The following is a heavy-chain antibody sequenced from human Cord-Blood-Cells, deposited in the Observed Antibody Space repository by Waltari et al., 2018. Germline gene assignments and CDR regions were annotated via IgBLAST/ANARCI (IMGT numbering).Heavy chain of an antibody. J-gene: IGHJ4*02. Sequence: QVQLVESGGGVVQPGRSLRLSCAASGFTFSSYGMHWVRQAPGKGLEWVAVISYDGSNKYYADSVKGRFTISRDNSKNTLYLQMNSLRAEDTAVYYCANHPSAAGDYWGQGTLVTVSS. CDR2: ISYDGSNK. CDR1: GFTFSSYG. V-gene: IGHV3-30*18. CDR3: ANHPSAAGDY. D-gene: IGHD6-13*01.